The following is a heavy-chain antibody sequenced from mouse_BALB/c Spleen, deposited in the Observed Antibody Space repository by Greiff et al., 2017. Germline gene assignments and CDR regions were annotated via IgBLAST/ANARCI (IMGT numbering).Heavy chain of an antibody. CDR3: ARVYYYGSRPHYFDY. J-gene: IGHJ2*01. D-gene: IGHD1-1*01. CDR1: GFNIKDTY. Sequence: VPLQQSGAELVKPGASVKLSCTASGFNIKDTYMHWVKQRPEQGLEWIGRIDPANGNTKYDPKFPGKATITADTSSNTAYLQLRSLTSEDTAVYYCARVYYYGSRPHYFDYWGQGTTLTVSS. CDR2: IDPANGNT. V-gene: IGHV14-3*02.